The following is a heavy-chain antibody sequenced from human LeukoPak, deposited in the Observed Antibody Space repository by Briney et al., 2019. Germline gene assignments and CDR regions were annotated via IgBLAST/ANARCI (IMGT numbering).Heavy chain of an antibody. D-gene: IGHD3-22*01. CDR2: IYYSGST. CDR3: AYYDSSGYYRYYMDV. Sequence: SETLSLTCTVSGGSISSSSYYWGWIRLPPGKGLEWIGSIYYSGSTYYNPSLKSRVTISVDTSKNQFSLKLSSVTAADTAVYYCAYYDSSGYYRYYMDVWGKGTTVTVSS. V-gene: IGHV4-39*01. J-gene: IGHJ6*03. CDR1: GGSISSSSYY.